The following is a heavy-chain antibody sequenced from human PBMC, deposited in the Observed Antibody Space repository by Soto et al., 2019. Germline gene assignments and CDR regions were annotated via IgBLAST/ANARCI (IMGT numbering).Heavy chain of an antibody. CDR3: ARDHGNSVPRNLDY. CDR2: INTQAGGT. CDR1: GYTFTGYY. Sequence: ASVKVSWKASGYTFTGYYMHWVRQAPGQGLEWMGWINTQAGGTSYAQRFQGRVTMTRDTSMKTAYMELSRLISDDTAVYYCARDHGNSVPRNLDYWAQGTLVTVYS. D-gene: IGHD5-18*01. J-gene: IGHJ4*02. V-gene: IGHV1-2*02.